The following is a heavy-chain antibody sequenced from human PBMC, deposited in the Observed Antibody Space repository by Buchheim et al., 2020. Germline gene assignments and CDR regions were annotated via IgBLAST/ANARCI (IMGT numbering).Heavy chain of an antibody. CDR1: GFTFSSYA. CDR2: IRDNGGST. D-gene: IGHD4-23*01. Sequence: EVQLLESGGGLVQPGGSLRLSCAASGFTFSSYAMSWVRQAPGKGLEWVSTIRDNGGSTYYADSVKGRFTISRDNSKSTLYLQMNSLRAEDTAVYYCAKGSRTSVTVNYFDYWGQGTL. V-gene: IGHV3-23*01. CDR3: AKGSRTSVTVNYFDY. J-gene: IGHJ4*02.